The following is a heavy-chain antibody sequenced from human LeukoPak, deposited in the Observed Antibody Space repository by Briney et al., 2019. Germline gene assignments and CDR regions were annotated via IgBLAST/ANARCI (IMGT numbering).Heavy chain of an antibody. CDR1: GFTFSSYG. CDR2: ISTSGSTI. J-gene: IGHJ4*02. D-gene: IGHD2-2*01. CDR3: ARDRNNDQLPDY. Sequence: PGGSLRLSCAASGFTFSSYGMHWVRQAPGKGLEWVSYISTSGSTIYYADSVKGRFTISRDNAKNSLYLQMNSLRAEDTAVYYCARDRNNDQLPDYWGQGTLVAVSS. V-gene: IGHV3-48*01.